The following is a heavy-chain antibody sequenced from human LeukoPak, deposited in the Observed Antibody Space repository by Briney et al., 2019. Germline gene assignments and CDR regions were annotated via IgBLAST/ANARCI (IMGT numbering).Heavy chain of an antibody. Sequence: SEALCVTPTDPGGSISSFYGSWIRPPPRKGLGRGGHIYYSGGTRYTPSLESRVSISVRPSKNPISLKQSSVTAADTTVYYCAIHKELGRLWFGEKTDWFFDLGGRGTLVTVP. CDR2: IYYSGGT. CDR1: GGSISSFY. V-gene: IGHV4-59*08. J-gene: IGHJ2*01. D-gene: IGHD3-10*01. CDR3: AIHKELGRLWFGEKTDWFFDL.